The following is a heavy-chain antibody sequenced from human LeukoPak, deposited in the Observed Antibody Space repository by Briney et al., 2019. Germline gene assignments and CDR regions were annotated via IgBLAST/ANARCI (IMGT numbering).Heavy chain of an antibody. J-gene: IGHJ4*02. CDR3: AKGSYSASLQTFDY. CDR1: GFTFDDYG. Sequence: GGSLRLSCAASGFTFDDYGMSWVRQAPGKGLEWVSGINWNGGSTGYADSVKGRFTISRDNAKNSLYLQMNSLRAEDTAVYYRAKGSYSASLQTFDYWGQGTLVTVSS. D-gene: IGHD1-26*01. CDR2: INWNGGST. V-gene: IGHV3-20*04.